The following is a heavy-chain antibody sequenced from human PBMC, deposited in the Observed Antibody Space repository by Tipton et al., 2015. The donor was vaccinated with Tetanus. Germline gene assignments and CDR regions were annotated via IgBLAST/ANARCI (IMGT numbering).Heavy chain of an antibody. CDR1: GASISPYY. J-gene: IGHJ6*02. Sequence: GLVKPSETLSLACAVSGASISPYYWSWIRQPPGKGLEWIGSIHDSGTTNYNPSLKSRLTMSVDTSNNLFSLKLTSATAADTAVYFCARTPDYYYGMDVWGQGTTVTVSS. CDR3: ARTPDYYYGMDV. V-gene: IGHV4-59*01. CDR2: IHDSGTT.